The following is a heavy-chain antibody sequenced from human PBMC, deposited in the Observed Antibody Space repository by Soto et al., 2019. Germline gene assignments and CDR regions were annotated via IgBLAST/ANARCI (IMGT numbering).Heavy chain of an antibody. CDR3: ARGRGLWFGERWVPKYDY. CDR1: GGSFSGYY. D-gene: IGHD3-10*01. CDR2: INHSGST. J-gene: IGHJ4*02. V-gene: IGHV4-34*01. Sequence: SETLSLTCAVYGGSFSGYYWSWIRQPPGKGLEWIGEINHSGSTNYNPSLKSRVTISVDTSKNQFSLKLSSVTAADTAVYYCARGRGLWFGERWVPKYDYWGQGTLVTVSS.